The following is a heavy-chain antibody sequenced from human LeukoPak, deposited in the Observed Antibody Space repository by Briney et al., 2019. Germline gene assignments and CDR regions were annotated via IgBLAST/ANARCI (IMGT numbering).Heavy chain of an antibody. V-gene: IGHV1-46*01. Sequence: ASVKVSCKASEYSFTSYYMRWVRQAPGQGLEWMGIINPSGGSTSYAQKFQGRVTMTRDTSTSTAYMELSSLRSEGTAVYYCARDKPYYNFWSDTYGMDVWGQGTTVTVSS. CDR1: EYSFTSYY. J-gene: IGHJ6*02. CDR2: INPSGGST. D-gene: IGHD3-3*01. CDR3: ARDKPYYNFWSDTYGMDV.